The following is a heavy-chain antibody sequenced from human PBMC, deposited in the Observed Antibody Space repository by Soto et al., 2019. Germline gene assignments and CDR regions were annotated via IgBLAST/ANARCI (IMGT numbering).Heavy chain of an antibody. Sequence: SETLSLTCTVSGGSISTHYWTWIRQPPGKGLEWIGYINHSGSTKYNSSLKSRVTISGDTSKNQFSLRMSSVTAADTAVYYCARYSEYYDSSGYFPGYYYYGLDVWGQGTSVTVSS. CDR2: INHSGST. CDR3: ARYSEYYDSSGYFPGYYYYGLDV. J-gene: IGHJ6*02. D-gene: IGHD3-22*01. V-gene: IGHV4-59*11. CDR1: GGSISTHY.